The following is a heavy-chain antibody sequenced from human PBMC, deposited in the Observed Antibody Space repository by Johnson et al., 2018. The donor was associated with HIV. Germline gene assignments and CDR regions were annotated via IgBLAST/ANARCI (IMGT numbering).Heavy chain of an antibody. CDR3: ARDFFLDDSSGYYHDAFDI. CDR1: GFTFADYG. J-gene: IGHJ3*02. V-gene: IGHV3-30*02. CDR2: LRYDSLT. Sequence: QVQPVESGGGVVRPGGSLRLPSSASGFTFADYGMSWVRQAPGKGLAWVAFLRYDSLTYYPDSLTCLFPLSRDNSKNTLYIQMSSLRAEDTAVYYCARDFFLDDSSGYYHDAFDIWGQGTMVAVSA. D-gene: IGHD3-22*01.